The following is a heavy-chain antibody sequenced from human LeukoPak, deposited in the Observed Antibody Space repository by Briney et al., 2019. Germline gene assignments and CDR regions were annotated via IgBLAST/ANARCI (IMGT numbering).Heavy chain of an antibody. J-gene: IGHJ1*01. CDR2: IRYDGSNK. CDR3: AKFRNIAATEYFQH. D-gene: IGHD6-13*01. V-gene: IGHV3-30*02. CDR1: GFTFSSYG. Sequence: GGSLRLSRAASGFTFSSYGMHWVRQAPGKGLEWVAFIRYDGSNKYYADSVKGRFTISRDNSKNTLYLQMNSLRAEDTAVYYCAKFRNIAATEYFQHWGQGTLVTVSS.